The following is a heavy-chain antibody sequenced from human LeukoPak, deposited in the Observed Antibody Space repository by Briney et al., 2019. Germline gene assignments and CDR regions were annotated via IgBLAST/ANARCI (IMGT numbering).Heavy chain of an antibody. J-gene: IGHJ6*02. CDR3: ARRSGDYFHGMDV. CDR1: GYTFSAYY. CDR2: INPSGGST. Sequence: ASVKVSCKASGYTFSAYYIHCVRQAPGQGLEWMGIINPSGGSTTYAQKFQGRVTMTRDTSTSTVYMELSSLRSEDTAVYYCARRSGDYFHGMDVWGQGTTVTVSS. V-gene: IGHV1-46*01. D-gene: IGHD2-21*02.